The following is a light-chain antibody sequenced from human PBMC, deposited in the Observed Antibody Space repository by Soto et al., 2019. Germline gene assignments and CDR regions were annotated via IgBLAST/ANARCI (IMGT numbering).Light chain of an antibody. CDR2: DAS. Sequence: DIQMTQSPSSLSASVGDRVTITCRASQSLNSRLAWYQQRPGKAPKLLIYDASTLESGVPSRFSGSGSGTEFTLTINNLQPDDLATYICQQYKSYSTFGRGTKVEIK. CDR3: QQYKSYST. V-gene: IGKV1-5*01. CDR1: QSLNSR. J-gene: IGKJ1*01.